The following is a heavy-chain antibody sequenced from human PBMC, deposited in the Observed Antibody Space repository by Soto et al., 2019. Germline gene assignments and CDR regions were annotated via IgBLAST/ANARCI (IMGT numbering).Heavy chain of an antibody. CDR2: IYYSGST. D-gene: IGHD3-16*02. CDR1: GGSISSYY. Sequence: SETLSLTCTVSGGSISSYYWSWIRQPPGKGLEWIGYIYYSGSTNYNPSLKSRVTISVDTSKNQFSLKLSSVTAADTAVYYCARGDYRTGTYFDYWGQGTLVTVSS. CDR3: ARGDYRTGTYFDY. J-gene: IGHJ4*02. V-gene: IGHV4-59*01.